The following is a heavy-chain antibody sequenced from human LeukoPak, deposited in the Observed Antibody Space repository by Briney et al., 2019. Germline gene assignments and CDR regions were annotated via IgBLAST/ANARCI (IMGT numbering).Heavy chain of an antibody. CDR1: GGTFSTYA. J-gene: IGHJ4*02. Sequence: ASVKVSCKASGGTFSTYAMSWMRQAPGQGLEWMGGIIPIFATSNYAQKFQDRVTITTDESTSSVYMELNSLKFEDTAVYYCATGTKGPELLEFWGQGTRVTVSS. CDR3: ATGTKGPELLEF. D-gene: IGHD1-26*01. V-gene: IGHV1-69*05. CDR2: IIPIFATS.